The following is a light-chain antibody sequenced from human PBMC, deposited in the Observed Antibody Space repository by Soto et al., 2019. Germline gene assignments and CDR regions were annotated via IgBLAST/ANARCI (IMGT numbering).Light chain of an antibody. CDR2: GAS. J-gene: IGKJ1*01. V-gene: IGKV3-20*01. CDR3: QQYGGSPRT. CDR1: QSISSNF. Sequence: IVLTQSPGSVSGSPGEGAALSGRASQSISSNFLAWYQQKRGQAPRLLIHGASNRATGIPDRFSGSGSGTDFTITITRLENEDFEVYYCQQYGGSPRTVGHGTKVDIK.